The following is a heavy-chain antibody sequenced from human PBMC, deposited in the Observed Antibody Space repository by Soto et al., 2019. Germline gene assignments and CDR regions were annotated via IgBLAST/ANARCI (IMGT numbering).Heavy chain of an antibody. CDR2: IYYSGST. CDR1: GGSISSYY. V-gene: IGHV4-59*08. CDR3: ARNYDYVWGSYRFEYYFDY. Sequence: SETLSLTCTVSGGSISSYYWSWIRQPPGNGLDWIGYIYYSGSTNYNPSLKSRVTISVDTSKNQFSLKLSSVTAADTAVYYCARNYDYVWGSYRFEYYFDYWGQGTLVTVS. D-gene: IGHD3-16*02. J-gene: IGHJ4*02.